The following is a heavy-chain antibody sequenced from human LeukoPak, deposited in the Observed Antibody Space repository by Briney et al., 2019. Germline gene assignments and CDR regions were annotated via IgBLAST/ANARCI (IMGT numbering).Heavy chain of an antibody. Sequence: GGSLRLSCAASGFTFSIYWMSWVRQAPGKGLEWVANIKQDGREKYYVDSVKGRFTISRDNAKKSLYLQMNSLRAEDTAVYYCARDRPYYYGLGTMVYGYWGQGTLVTVSS. CDR3: ARDRPYYYGLGTMVYGY. J-gene: IGHJ4*02. D-gene: IGHD3-10*01. CDR2: IKQDGREK. V-gene: IGHV3-7*01. CDR1: GFTFSIYW.